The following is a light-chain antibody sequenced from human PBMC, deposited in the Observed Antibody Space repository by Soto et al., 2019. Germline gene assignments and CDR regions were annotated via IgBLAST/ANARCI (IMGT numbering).Light chain of an antibody. CDR2: GAS. V-gene: IGKV3-15*01. J-gene: IGKJ1*01. Sequence: EVLMTQSPATLSVSPGDRVTLSCKASLSVSSDLAWYQQKPGQAPTLLIYGASIRATGVPARFSGSGSGTDFNLTIDSLQSEDVADYYCQQYFRWPPWTFGQGTKVEI. CDR3: QQYFRWPPWT. CDR1: LSVSSD.